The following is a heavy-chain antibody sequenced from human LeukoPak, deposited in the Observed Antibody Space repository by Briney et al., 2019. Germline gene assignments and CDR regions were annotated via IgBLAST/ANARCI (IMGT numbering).Heavy chain of an antibody. Sequence: ASVKVSXKASGGTFSSYAISWVRQAPGQGLEWMGGIIPIFGTANYAQKFQGRVTITADESTSTAYMELSSLRSEDTAVYYCARDLGGYYQFDNWFDPWGQGTLVTVSS. CDR1: GGTFSSYA. D-gene: IGHD3-22*01. CDR3: ARDLGGYYQFDNWFDP. J-gene: IGHJ5*02. V-gene: IGHV1-69*13. CDR2: IIPIFGTA.